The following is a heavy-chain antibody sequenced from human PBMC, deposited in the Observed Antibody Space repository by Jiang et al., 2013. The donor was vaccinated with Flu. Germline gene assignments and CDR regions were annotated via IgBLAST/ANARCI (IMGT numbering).Heavy chain of an antibody. CDR1: GFTFDDYA. V-gene: IGHV3-43*02. J-gene: IGHJ4*02. D-gene: IGHD3-10*01. CDR3: AKGRYYYGSGSIPN. CDR2: ISGDGGST. Sequence: QLVESGGGVVQPGGSLRLSCAASGFTFDDYAMHWVRQAPGKGLEWVSLISGDGGSTYYADSVKGRFTISRDNSKNSLYLQMNSLRTEDTAFYYCAKGRYYYGSGSIPNWGQGTLVTVSS.